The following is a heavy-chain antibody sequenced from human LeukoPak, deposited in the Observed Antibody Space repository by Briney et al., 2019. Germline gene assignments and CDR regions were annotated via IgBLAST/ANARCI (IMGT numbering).Heavy chain of an antibody. V-gene: IGHV5-51*01. D-gene: IGHD6-19*01. CDR1: GYSFTSYW. J-gene: IGHJ4*02. CDR3: ARWGVSSGWYVSY. CDR2: IYPGDYDT. Sequence: GESLKISCNGSGYSFTSYWIGWVRQMPGKGLEWMGIIYPGDYDTRYSPAFQGQVTISADKSISTAYLQWSSLKVSDTAMYYCARWGVSSGWYVSYWGQGTLVTVSS.